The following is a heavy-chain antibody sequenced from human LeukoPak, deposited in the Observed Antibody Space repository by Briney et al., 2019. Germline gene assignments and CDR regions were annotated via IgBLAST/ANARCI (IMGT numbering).Heavy chain of an antibody. J-gene: IGHJ5*02. CDR3: ARDSSGSDKFWFDP. CDR1: GYTFTGYY. V-gene: IGHV1-69*06. Sequence: GASVKVSCKASGYTFTGYYMHWVRQAPGQGLEWMGGIIPIFGTANYAQKFQGRVTITADKSTSTAYMELSSLRSEDTAVYYCARDSSGSDKFWFDPWGQGTLVTVSS. D-gene: IGHD5-12*01. CDR2: IIPIFGTA.